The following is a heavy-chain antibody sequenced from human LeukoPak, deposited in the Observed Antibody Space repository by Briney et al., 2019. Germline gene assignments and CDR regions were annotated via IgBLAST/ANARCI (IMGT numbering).Heavy chain of an antibody. D-gene: IGHD3-22*01. CDR1: GFTFSNAW. Sequence: GGSLRLSCAASGFTFSNAWMSWVRQASGKGLEWVGRIRSKADSYATAYAASVKGRFTISRDDSKNTAYLQMNSLKTEDTAVYYCTRLGTVIVALDYWGQGTLVTVSS. CDR3: TRLGTVIVALDY. J-gene: IGHJ4*02. CDR2: IRSKADSYAT. V-gene: IGHV3-73*01.